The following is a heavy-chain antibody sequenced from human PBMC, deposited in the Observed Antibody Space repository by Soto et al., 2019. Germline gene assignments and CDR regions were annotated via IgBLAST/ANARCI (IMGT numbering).Heavy chain of an antibody. Sequence: QVQLQQWGAGLLKPSESLSLTCAVYGGAFSGYYWSWIGQPPGKGLEWIGEINHSGSTNYNPSLKSRVTISVDTSKNQFSLKLSSVTAADTAVYYCASGGGRWLQWYYFDYWGQGTLVTVSS. CDR3: ASGGGRWLQWYYFDY. CDR1: GGAFSGYY. CDR2: INHSGST. J-gene: IGHJ4*02. D-gene: IGHD3-16*01. V-gene: IGHV4-34*01.